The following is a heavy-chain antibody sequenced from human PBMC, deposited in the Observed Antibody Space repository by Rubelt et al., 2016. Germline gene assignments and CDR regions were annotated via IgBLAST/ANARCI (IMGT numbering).Heavy chain of an antibody. Sequence: QVQLQESGPGLVKPSETLSLTCTVSGYSISSGYSWGWIRQPPGKGLEWIGTIYHSGSTYYNPSLKSRVTISVDTSKNQFSRKLSSVTAADTAVYFCARVSGTTFGYWGQGTLVTVSS. J-gene: IGHJ4*02. V-gene: IGHV4-38-2*02. CDR1: GYSISSGYS. CDR3: ARVSGTTFGY. CDR2: IYHSGST. D-gene: IGHD1-7*01.